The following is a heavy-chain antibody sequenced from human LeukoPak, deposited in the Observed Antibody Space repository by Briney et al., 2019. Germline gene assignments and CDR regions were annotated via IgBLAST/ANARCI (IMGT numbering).Heavy chain of an antibody. D-gene: IGHD5-18*01. J-gene: IGHJ4*02. CDR2: ISSSSSYM. CDR3: ASYVDTAMGDDY. V-gene: IGHV3-21*01. CDR1: GYTFSSYS. Sequence: GGSLRLSCAASGYTFSSYSMNWVRQAPGKGLEWVSSISSSSSYMYDADSVKGRFTISRDNAKNSLYLQMNSLRAEDTAVYYCASYVDTAMGDDYWGQGTLVTVSS.